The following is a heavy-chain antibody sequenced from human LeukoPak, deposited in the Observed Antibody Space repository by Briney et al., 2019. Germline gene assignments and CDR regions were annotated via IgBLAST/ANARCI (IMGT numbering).Heavy chain of an antibody. CDR1: GGSSSSSSYY. CDR2: IYYSGST. D-gene: IGHD2-2*01. Sequence: SETLSLTCTVSGGSSSSSSYYWGWNRQPPGKGLEWIGSIYYSGSTYYNPSLKSRVTISVDTSKNQFSLKLSSVTAADTAVYYCARGLGYCSGTSCPEGNWFDPWGQGTLVTVSS. J-gene: IGHJ5*02. CDR3: ARGLGYCSGTSCPEGNWFDP. V-gene: IGHV4-39*01.